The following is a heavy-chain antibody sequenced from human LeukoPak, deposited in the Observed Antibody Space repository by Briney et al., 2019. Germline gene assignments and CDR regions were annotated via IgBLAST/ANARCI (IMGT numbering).Heavy chain of an antibody. CDR1: GFSLSTSGVG. CDR2: IYWDDDK. Sequence: KMSGPTLVNPTQTLTLTCTFSGFSLSTSGVGVGWIRQPPGKALEWLALIYWDDDKRYSPSLKSRLTITKDTSINQVVLTMTNMDPVDTATYYCALYYPDWLLEGYNWFDPWGQGTLVTVSS. CDR3: ALYYPDWLLEGYNWFDP. V-gene: IGHV2-5*02. D-gene: IGHD3-9*01. J-gene: IGHJ5*02.